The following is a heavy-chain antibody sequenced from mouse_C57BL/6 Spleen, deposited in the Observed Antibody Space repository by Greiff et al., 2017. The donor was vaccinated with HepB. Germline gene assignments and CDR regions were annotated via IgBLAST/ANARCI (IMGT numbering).Heavy chain of an antibody. CDR2: FHPYNDDT. J-gene: IGHJ4*01. V-gene: IGHV1-47*01. CDR1: GYTFTTYP. CDR3: ARGDYYGSSYDYAMDY. D-gene: IGHD1-1*01. Sequence: QVQLQQSGAELVKPGASVKMSCKASGYTFTTYPIEWMKQNHGKSLEWIGNFHPYNDDTKYNEKFKGKATLTVEKSSSTVYLELSRLTSDDSAVHYCARGDYYGSSYDYAMDYWGQGTSVTVSS.